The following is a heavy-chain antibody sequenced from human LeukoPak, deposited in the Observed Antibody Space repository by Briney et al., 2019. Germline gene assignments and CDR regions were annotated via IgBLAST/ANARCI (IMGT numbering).Heavy chain of an antibody. Sequence: PGGSLRLSCAASGFTFSSSWMHWVRQAPGKGLVWVSRINSDGSTPLYADAMKGRFTISRENAQNTLYLQMNSMRGEDTAVYYCVRGAYGSRFFDLWGRGALVTVSS. J-gene: IGHJ2*01. D-gene: IGHD1-26*01. CDR1: GFTFSSSW. V-gene: IGHV3-74*01. CDR2: INSDGSTP. CDR3: VRGAYGSRFFDL.